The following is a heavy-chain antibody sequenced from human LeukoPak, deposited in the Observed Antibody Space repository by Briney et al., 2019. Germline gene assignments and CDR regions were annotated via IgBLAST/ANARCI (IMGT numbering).Heavy chain of an antibody. CDR3: AKDQGYSYYYLDY. Sequence: GGSLRPSCAASGFTFNTHAMSWVRQAPGKGLEWVSGINGNGASTYYSDSVKGRFTISRDNSKNTLYLQMSSLRAEDTAVYYCAKDQGYSYYYLDYWGQGTLVTVSS. D-gene: IGHD5-18*01. V-gene: IGHV3-23*01. CDR2: INGNGAST. CDR1: GFTFNTHA. J-gene: IGHJ4*02.